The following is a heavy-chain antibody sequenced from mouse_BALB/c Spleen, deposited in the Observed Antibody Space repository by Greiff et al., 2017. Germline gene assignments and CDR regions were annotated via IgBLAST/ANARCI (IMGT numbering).Heavy chain of an antibody. V-gene: IGHV14-1*02. Sequence: VQLQQSGAELVRPGALVKLSCKASGFNITDYYMHWVKQRPEQGLEWIGWIDPENGNTIYDPKFQGKASITADTSSNTAYLQLSSLTSEDTAVYYCARSTMITTGAMDYWGQGTSVTVSS. D-gene: IGHD2-4*01. CDR1: GFNITDYY. J-gene: IGHJ4*01. CDR3: ARSTMITTGAMDY. CDR2: IDPENGNT.